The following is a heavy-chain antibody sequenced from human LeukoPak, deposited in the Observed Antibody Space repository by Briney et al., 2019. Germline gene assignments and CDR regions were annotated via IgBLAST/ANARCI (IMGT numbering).Heavy chain of an antibody. CDR3: AKDSSGYYRPFDY. Sequence: PGGSLRLSCAASGFTFSGYAMSWVRQAPGKGLEWVSSISGSGGSTYYADSVKGRFTISGDNSKNTLYLQMNSLRDEDTAVYYCAKDSSGYYRPFDYWGQGTLVTVSS. J-gene: IGHJ4*02. CDR2: ISGSGGST. D-gene: IGHD3-22*01. V-gene: IGHV3-23*01. CDR1: GFTFSGYA.